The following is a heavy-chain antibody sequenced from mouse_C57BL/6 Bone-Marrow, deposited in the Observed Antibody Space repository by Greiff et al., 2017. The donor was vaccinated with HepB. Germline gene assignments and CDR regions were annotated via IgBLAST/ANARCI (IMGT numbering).Heavy chain of an antibody. CDR3: ARVLGREYFDV. V-gene: IGHV5-16*01. D-gene: IGHD4-1*01. J-gene: IGHJ1*03. Sequence: EVKLVESEGGLVQPGSSMKLSCTASGFTFSDYYMAWVRQVPEKGLEWVANINYDGSSTYYLDSLKSRFIISRDNAKNILYLQMSSLKSEDTATYYCARVLGREYFDVWGTGTTVTVSS. CDR2: INYDGSST. CDR1: GFTFSDYY.